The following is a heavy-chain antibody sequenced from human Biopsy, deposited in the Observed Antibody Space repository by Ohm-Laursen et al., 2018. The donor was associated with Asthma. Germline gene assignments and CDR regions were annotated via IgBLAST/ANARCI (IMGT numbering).Heavy chain of an antibody. Sequence: SLSLSLPASGFSYSNFCMHCVRQAPRKALAWVAVISFDGSNEDNADSVKGRFTISRDNSKNTLFLEMLSLGPEDTAVYYCAKELFGGWELRRGPDSWGQGTLVTVSS. CDR2: ISFDGSNE. J-gene: IGHJ4*02. CDR3: AKELFGGWELRRGPDS. D-gene: IGHD1-26*01. V-gene: IGHV3-30*18. CDR1: GFSYSNFC.